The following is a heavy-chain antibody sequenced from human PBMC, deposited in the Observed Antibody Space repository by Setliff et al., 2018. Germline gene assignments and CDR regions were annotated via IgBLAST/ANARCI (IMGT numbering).Heavy chain of an antibody. D-gene: IGHD3-22*01. V-gene: IGHV5-51*01. CDR2: IYPGNADT. Sequence: PGESLKISCKGSGYSLTDYWIAWVRQTPGKGLEWMGTIYPGNADTRYSPSFQGQVTISTDTSINTAYLQGNTLKASDTAMYYCARHVHYYYGSSGYYVDYWGQGTLVTVSS. CDR3: ARHVHYYYGSSGYYVDY. J-gene: IGHJ4*02. CDR1: GYSLTDYW.